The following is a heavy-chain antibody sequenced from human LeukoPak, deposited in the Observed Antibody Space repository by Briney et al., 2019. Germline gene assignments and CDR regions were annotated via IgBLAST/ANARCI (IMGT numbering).Heavy chain of an antibody. Sequence: GGSPRLSCAASGFTFDDYAMHWVRQAPGKGLEWVSGISWNSGSIGYADSVKGRFTISRDNAKNSLYLQMNSLRAEDTALYYCAKDSSSGWYGFDYWGQGTLVTVSS. V-gene: IGHV3-9*01. J-gene: IGHJ4*02. D-gene: IGHD6-19*01. CDR1: GFTFDDYA. CDR2: ISWNSGSI. CDR3: AKDSSSGWYGFDY.